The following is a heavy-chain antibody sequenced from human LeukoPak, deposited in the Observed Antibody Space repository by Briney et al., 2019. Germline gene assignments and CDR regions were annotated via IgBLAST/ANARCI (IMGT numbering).Heavy chain of an antibody. CDR1: GFTVSSNY. J-gene: IGHJ4*02. V-gene: IGHV3-53*01. D-gene: IGHD1-14*01. CDR3: ARGVEPLAANTLAY. Sequence: HPGGSLRLSCAASGFTVSSNYMSWVRQAPGKGLDWVSVLYRDGNTKYADSVQGRFTISRDNSKNTLYLEMNSLRPDDTAVYYCARGVEPLAANTLAYWGQGTLVTVSS. CDR2: LYRDGNT.